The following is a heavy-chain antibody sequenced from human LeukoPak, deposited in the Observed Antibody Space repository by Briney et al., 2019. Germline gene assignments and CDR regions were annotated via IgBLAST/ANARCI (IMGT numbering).Heavy chain of an antibody. J-gene: IGHJ5*02. CDR2: TSHDGNTN. V-gene: IGHV3-30*04. Sequence: GGSLTHSRVASGFSFNTYSMHWVRQPPGKRLEWAGFTSHDGNTNYYADSVKGRFTISRDNSRNTLYLQMNSLRPDDTAVYWCARGGRYNKGWPPAWFDPWGQGTLVIVSS. CDR1: GFSFNTYS. CDR3: ARGGRYNKGWPPAWFDP. D-gene: IGHD6-19*01.